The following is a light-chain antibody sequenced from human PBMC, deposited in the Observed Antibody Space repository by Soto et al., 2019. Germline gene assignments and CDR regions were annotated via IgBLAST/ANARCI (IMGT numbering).Light chain of an antibody. Sequence: EIVLTQSPGILSLSPGERATLSCRASQSVSSSYLAWYQQKPGQAPRLLIYAASSRATGIPDRFSGSGSGTDFTLTISRLEPEDFAVYYCQQYGSSPRTFGQGTKVEIK. CDR1: QSVSSSY. CDR3: QQYGSSPRT. CDR2: AAS. J-gene: IGKJ1*01. V-gene: IGKV3-20*01.